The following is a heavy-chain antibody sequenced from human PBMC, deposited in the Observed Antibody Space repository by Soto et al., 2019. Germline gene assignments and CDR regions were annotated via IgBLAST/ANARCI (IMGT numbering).Heavy chain of an antibody. CDR1: VGSSSGSY. CDR2: VYYTGST. J-gene: IGHJ4*02. Sequence: ETLSLTCSVPVGSSSGSYWSWIRQSPGKGLEWLGYVYYTGSTNYSPSLRSRVSISVDTSKNEFSLRLSSVTAADTAVYFCARSVAVPGAHIDYWGQGTQVTVSS. V-gene: IGHV4-59*01. CDR3: ARSVAVPGAHIDY. D-gene: IGHD6-19*01.